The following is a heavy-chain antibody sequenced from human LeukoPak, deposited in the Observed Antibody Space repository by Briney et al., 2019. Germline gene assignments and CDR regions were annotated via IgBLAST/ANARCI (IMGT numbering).Heavy chain of an antibody. V-gene: IGHV1-18*01. CDR2: ISAYNGNT. D-gene: IGHD3-3*01. CDR3: ARDRDRYYDFWSGYLAVSWFDP. J-gene: IGHJ5*02. CDR1: GYTFTSYG. Sequence: ASVTVSCKASGYTFTSYGISWVRQAPGQGLEWMGWISAYNGNTNYAQKLQGRVTMTTDTSTSTAYMELRSLRSDDTAVYYCARDRDRYYDFWSGYLAVSWFDPWGQGTLVTVSS.